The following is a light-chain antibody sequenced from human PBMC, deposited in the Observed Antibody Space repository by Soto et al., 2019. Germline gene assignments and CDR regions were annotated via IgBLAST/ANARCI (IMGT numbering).Light chain of an antibody. CDR1: QSVLHSSNNKNY. CDR3: QQSYTTRVT. V-gene: IGKV4-1*01. Sequence: DIVMTQSPDSLAVSLGERATINYKSSQSVLHSSNNKNYLTWYQQKPGQPPKLLIYWASTRESGVPDRFSGSGSGTDFTPTISSLQAEDVAVDYCQQSYTTRVTFGGGTKV. CDR2: WAS. J-gene: IGKJ4*02.